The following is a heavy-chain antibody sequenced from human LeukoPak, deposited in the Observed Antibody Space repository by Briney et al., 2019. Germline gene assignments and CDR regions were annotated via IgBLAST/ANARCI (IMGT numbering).Heavy chain of an antibody. Sequence: SETLSLTCSVSGASINRNYYYWGWIRQPPGKGLEWIASIYYTGDTYYYPSLRSRVAISVDTSVNQFSLQLNSVTAADTAVYYCVRHAGMTLVSFYFDFWGQGTLVTASS. CDR2: IYYTGDT. CDR3: VRHAGMTLVSFYFDF. D-gene: IGHD5/OR15-5a*01. J-gene: IGHJ4*02. V-gene: IGHV4-39*01. CDR1: GASINRNYYY.